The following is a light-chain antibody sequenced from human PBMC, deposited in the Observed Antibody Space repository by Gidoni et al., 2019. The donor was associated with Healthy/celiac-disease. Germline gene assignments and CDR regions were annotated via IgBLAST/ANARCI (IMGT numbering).Light chain of an antibody. V-gene: IGKV1-5*01. J-gene: IGKJ4*01. CDR3: QQYNSYSPLP. CDR1: QSISSW. CDR2: DVS. Sequence: DSQITQSPSTLSASVGDRVTITSRARQSISSWLACYQQKPGKAPKLLIYDVSSLERGVPSSLSVSGSGIEFTLTISRLQTDDFATYYCQQYNSYSPLPFGGGTKVEIK.